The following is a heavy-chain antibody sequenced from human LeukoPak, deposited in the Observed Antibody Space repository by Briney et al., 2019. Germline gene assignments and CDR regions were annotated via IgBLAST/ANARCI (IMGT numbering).Heavy chain of an antibody. J-gene: IGHJ6*02. CDR3: ARRLTDSSGYYPYYYYGMDV. Sequence: VASVKVSCKASGYTFTSYGISWVRQAPGQGLEWMGWISAYNGNTNYAQKLQGRVTMTIDTSTNTAYMELRSLRSDDTAVYYCARRLTDSSGYYPYYYYGMDVWGQGTTVTVSS. CDR2: ISAYNGNT. D-gene: IGHD3-22*01. V-gene: IGHV1-18*01. CDR1: GYTFTSYG.